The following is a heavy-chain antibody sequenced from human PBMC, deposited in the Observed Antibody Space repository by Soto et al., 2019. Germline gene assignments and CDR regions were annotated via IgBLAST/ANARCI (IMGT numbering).Heavy chain of an antibody. CDR3: ARDKLGDVTMVRGVIQPAYYMDV. CDR1: GGSFSGYY. J-gene: IGHJ6*03. V-gene: IGHV4-34*01. D-gene: IGHD3-10*01. CDR2: INHSGST. Sequence: SETLSLTCAVYGGSFSGYYWSWIRQPPGKGLEWIGEINHSGSTNYNPSLKSRVTISVDTSKNQFSLKLSSVTAADTAVYYCARDKLGDVTMVRGVIQPAYYMDVWGKGTTVTVSS.